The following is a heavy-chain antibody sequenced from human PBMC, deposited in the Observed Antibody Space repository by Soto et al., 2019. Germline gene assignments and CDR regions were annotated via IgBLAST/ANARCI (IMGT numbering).Heavy chain of an antibody. CDR2: IIPILGIA. Sequence: SVKVSCKASGGTFSSYTISWVRQAPGQGLEWMGRIIPILGIANYAQKFQGRVTITADKSTSTAYMELSSLRSEDTAVYYCARQGWDFGVVTAYYYYMDVWGKGTTVTVSS. J-gene: IGHJ6*03. CDR3: ARQGWDFGVVTAYYYYMDV. CDR1: GGTFSSYT. V-gene: IGHV1-69*02. D-gene: IGHD3-3*01.